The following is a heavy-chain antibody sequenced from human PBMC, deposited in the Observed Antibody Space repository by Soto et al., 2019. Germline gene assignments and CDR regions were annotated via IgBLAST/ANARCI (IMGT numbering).Heavy chain of an antibody. Sequence: SVKVSCKASGGTFSSYAISWVRQSPGQGLEWMGGIIPIFGTANYAQKFQGRVTITADESTSTAYMELSSLRSEDTAVYYCARSPGSYRYYGMDVWGQGTTVTVSS. J-gene: IGHJ6*02. V-gene: IGHV1-69*13. CDR2: IIPIFGTA. D-gene: IGHD3-16*02. CDR3: ARSPGSYRYYGMDV. CDR1: GGTFSSYA.